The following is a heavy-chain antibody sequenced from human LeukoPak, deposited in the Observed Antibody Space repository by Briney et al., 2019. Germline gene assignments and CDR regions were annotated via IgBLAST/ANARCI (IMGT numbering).Heavy chain of an antibody. CDR3: ASQAWRYNFDY. D-gene: IGHD2-2*02. CDR2: SYYTGTT. CDR1: GGSLSSSTYF. Sequence: SETLSLTCTVSGGSLSSSTYFWAWIRQPPGRGLEWIGSSYYTGTTYFNLSLQSRVTISVDTSKNQFSLRLTSVTAADTAVYYCASQAWRYNFDYWGQGALVTVSS. J-gene: IGHJ4*02. V-gene: IGHV4-39*01.